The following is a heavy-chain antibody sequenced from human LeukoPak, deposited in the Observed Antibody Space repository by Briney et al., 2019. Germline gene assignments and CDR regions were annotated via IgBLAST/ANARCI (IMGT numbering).Heavy chain of an antibody. J-gene: IGHJ4*02. Sequence: PGGSLRLSCAASGFTFSSYSMNWVRQAPGKGLEWVSYISSSSSTIYYADSVKGRFTISRDNAKNSLYLQMNSLRAEDTAVYYCARVYCSGGSCRLFDYWGQGTLVTVSS. CDR1: GFTFSSYS. CDR3: ARVYCSGGSCRLFDY. CDR2: ISSSSSTI. V-gene: IGHV3-48*01. D-gene: IGHD2-15*01.